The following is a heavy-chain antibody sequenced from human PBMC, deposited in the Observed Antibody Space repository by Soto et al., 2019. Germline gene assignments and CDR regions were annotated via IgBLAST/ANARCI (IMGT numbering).Heavy chain of an antibody. J-gene: IGHJ6*03. CDR1: RGSISSISNY. Sequence: AETLSLTCTLSRGSISSISNYRGSIRQPPRKGQEWIVRIYYSGSTYYNPSLKSRVTISVDTSKNQFSVKLSSVTAADTAVYYCASRPGGGYDSGSYYYYYMDVWGKGTTVTVSS. V-gene: IGHV4-39*07. CDR2: IYYSGST. CDR3: ASRPGGGYDSGSYYYYYMDV. D-gene: IGHD5-12*01.